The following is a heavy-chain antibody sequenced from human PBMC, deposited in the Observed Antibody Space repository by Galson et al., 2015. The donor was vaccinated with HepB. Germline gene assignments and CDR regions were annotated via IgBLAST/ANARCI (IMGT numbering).Heavy chain of an antibody. Sequence: SLRLSCAASGFTFSGSAMHWVRQASGKGLEWVGRIRSKANSYATAYAASVEGRFTISRDDSKNTAYLQMNSLKTEDTAVYYCTSFPDYYGSGSYPNWFDPWGQGTLVTVSS. CDR1: GFTFSGSA. CDR2: IRSKANSYAT. CDR3: TSFPDYYGSGSYPNWFDP. J-gene: IGHJ5*02. D-gene: IGHD3-10*01. V-gene: IGHV3-73*01.